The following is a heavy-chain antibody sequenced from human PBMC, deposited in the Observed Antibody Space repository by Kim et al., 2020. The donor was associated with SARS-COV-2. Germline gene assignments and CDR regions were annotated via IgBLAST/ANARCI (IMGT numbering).Heavy chain of an antibody. J-gene: IGHJ6*02. V-gene: IGHV4-4*02. Sequence: SETLSLTCAVSGGSISSNNWWSWVRQPPGKGLEWIGDIYHTGGTNYNPSLKSRVTISVDKSKNQFSLKMKSVTAADTAVYYCARPVAGSVWDVWGQGTTVTASS. CDR1: GGSISSNNW. CDR2: IYHTGGT. CDR3: ARPVAGSVWDV. D-gene: IGHD6-19*01.